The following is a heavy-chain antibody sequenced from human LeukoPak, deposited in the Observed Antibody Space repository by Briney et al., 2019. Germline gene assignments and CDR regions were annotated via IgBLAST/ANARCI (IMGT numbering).Heavy chain of an antibody. CDR3: ARGGVSNSWYRTPDY. CDR2: ISTYNGNT. Sequence: ASVKVSCKASGYTFTNYGLSWARQAPGQGLEWMGWISTYNGNTNYAQKFQGRVTITTDTSTSTAHMKMRSLRSDDTAVYYCARGGVSNSWYRTPDYWGEGTLVTVSS. D-gene: IGHD6-13*01. V-gene: IGHV1-18*01. CDR1: GYTFTNYG. J-gene: IGHJ4*02.